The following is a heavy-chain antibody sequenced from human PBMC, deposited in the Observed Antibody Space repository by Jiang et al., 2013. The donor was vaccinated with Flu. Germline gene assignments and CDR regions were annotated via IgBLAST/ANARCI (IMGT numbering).Heavy chain of an antibody. D-gene: IGHD4-17*01. CDR2: INPSGGST. CDR1: GYTFTSYY. J-gene: IGHJ6*02. Sequence: SGAEVKKPGASVKVSCKASGYTFTSYYMHWVRQAPGQGLEWMGIINPSGGSTSYAQKFQGRVTITRDTSASTAYMELSSLRSEDTAVYYCARGSTTVTTFVYYYYGMDVWGQGTTVTVSS. V-gene: IGHV1-46*01. CDR3: ARGSTTVTTFVYYYYGMDV.